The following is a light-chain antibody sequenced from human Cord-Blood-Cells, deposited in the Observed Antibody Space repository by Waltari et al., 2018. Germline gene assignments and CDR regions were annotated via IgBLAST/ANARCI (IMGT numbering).Light chain of an antibody. J-gene: IGLJ3*02. CDR2: GKN. CDR1: SLRSYY. Sequence: SSELTQDPAVSVALGQTVRITCQGDSLRSYYASWYQQKPGQAPVLVIYGKNNRPSGIPDRVSGSRSGNTASLTSTGAQAEDEADYYCNSRDSSGNQRVFGGGTKLTVL. CDR3: NSRDSSGNQRV. V-gene: IGLV3-19*01.